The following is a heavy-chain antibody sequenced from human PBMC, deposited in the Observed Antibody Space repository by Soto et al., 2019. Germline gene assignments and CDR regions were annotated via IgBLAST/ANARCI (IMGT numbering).Heavy chain of an antibody. Sequence: QVQLVESGGGVVQPGRSLRLSCAASGFTFSSYGMHWVRQAPGKGLEWVAVISYDGSNTYYADSVKGRFTISRDNSNNTLYLQMNSLRAEDTAVYYCAKDRMALATSFHYWGQGTPVTVSS. V-gene: IGHV3-30*18. CDR2: ISYDGSNT. CDR1: GFTFSSYG. D-gene: IGHD2-2*01. CDR3: AKDRMALATSFHY. J-gene: IGHJ4*02.